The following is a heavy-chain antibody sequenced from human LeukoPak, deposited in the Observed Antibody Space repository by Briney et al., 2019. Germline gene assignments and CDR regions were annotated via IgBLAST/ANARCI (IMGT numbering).Heavy chain of an antibody. CDR3: ARNFDY. V-gene: IGHV4-34*01. J-gene: IGHJ4*02. CDR1: GFTFDDYG. Sequence: GPLRLSCAASGFTFDDYGMSWVRQAPGKGLEWIGEINHRGGANYNPSLKSRVTVSLDTSKYQFSLKLSSVTAADTAIYYCARNFDYWGQGTLVTVSS. CDR2: INHRGGA.